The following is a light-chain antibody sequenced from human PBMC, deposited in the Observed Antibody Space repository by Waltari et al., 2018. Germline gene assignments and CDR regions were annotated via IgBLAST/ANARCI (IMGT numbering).Light chain of an antibody. V-gene: IGKV3-15*01. CDR2: GAS. CDR1: QSVSSN. Sequence: EIVMTQSPATLSVSPGERATLSCRASQSVSSNLAWYQQKPGQAPRLLIYGASPRATGIPARFSGSGSGTEFTLTISSLQSEDFAVYYCQQYNNWLGTFGQGTKVEIK. J-gene: IGKJ1*01. CDR3: QQYNNWLGT.